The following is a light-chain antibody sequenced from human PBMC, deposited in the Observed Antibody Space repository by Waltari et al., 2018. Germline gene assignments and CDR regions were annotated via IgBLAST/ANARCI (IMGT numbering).Light chain of an antibody. J-gene: IGLJ3*02. V-gene: IGLV2-8*01. Sequence: QSALTQPPSASGSPGQSVTISCTGTSSDVGGYNHVSWYQQHPGKAPKLIIYEVNKRPSGVPARFSGSKSGNTASLTVSVLQAEDEADYGCNSYAGSYSLGVFGGGTKLTVL. CDR2: EVN. CDR1: SSDVGGYNH. CDR3: NSYAGSYSLGV.